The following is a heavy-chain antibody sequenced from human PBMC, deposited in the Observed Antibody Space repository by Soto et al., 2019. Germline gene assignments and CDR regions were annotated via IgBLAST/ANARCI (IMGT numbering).Heavy chain of an antibody. J-gene: IGHJ4*02. CDR1: ELPLSDHY. V-gene: IGHV3-72*01. D-gene: IGHD6-6*01. CDR2: TRNKANSYTT. CDR3: AREYTSSNVDFDY. Sequence: EVQLVESGGGLVQPGGSLRLPCAPPELPLSDHYLNWVRQAPGKGLEGVARTRNKANSYTTDYAASVNGRFIISRDDYTNSMYLQMNSLKIEDTAVYYCAREYTSSNVDFDYWGQGTLVTVSS.